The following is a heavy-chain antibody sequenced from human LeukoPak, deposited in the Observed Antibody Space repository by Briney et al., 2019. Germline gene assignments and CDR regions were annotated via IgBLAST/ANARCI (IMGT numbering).Heavy chain of an antibody. D-gene: IGHD1-26*01. CDR1: GGSISSGGYS. Sequence: SQTLSLTCAVSGGSISSGGYSWSWIRQPPGKGLEWIAYIHYTEKTSYNPSLESRVTISVDRSKNQFSLSLTSVTAADTAVYFCARGPVGAREPYYFGYWGQGSLVIVSS. CDR2: IHYTEKT. V-gene: IGHV4-30-2*01. J-gene: IGHJ4*02. CDR3: ARGPVGAREPYYFGY.